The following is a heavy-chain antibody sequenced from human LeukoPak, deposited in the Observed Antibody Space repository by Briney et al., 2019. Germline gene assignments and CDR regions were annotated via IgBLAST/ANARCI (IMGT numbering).Heavy chain of an antibody. CDR1: GFTVSSNY. CDR2: ISSSSSYI. J-gene: IGHJ4*02. D-gene: IGHD6-19*01. V-gene: IGHV3-21*01. CDR3: ASSSDDY. Sequence: PGGSLRLSCAASGFTVSSNYMSWVRQAPGKGLEWVSSISSSSSYIYYADSVKGRFTISRDNAKNSLYLQMNSLRAEGTAVYYCASSSDDYWGQGTLVTVSS.